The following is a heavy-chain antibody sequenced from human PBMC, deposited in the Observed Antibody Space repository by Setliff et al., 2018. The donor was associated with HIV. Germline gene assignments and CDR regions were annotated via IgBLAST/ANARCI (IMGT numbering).Heavy chain of an antibody. V-gene: IGHV3-74*03. CDR1: GFTFSNSW. Sequence: LRLSCAASGFTFSNSWMHWVRQAPGKGLVWVSRINADGSSATYADSVKGRFPNSRDNAKNTLYLQMDSLRAGDTAVYYCARGGANPSWFDSWGQGTLVTSPQ. CDR3: ARGGANPSWFDS. D-gene: IGHD3-16*01. J-gene: IGHJ5*01. CDR2: INADGSSA.